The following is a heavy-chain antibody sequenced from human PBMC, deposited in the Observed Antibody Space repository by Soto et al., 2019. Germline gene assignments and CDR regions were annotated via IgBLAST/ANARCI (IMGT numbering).Heavy chain of an antibody. D-gene: IGHD3-10*01. CDR3: ARGTYYYRSGSYSPHALDI. CDR1: GGSISTYY. J-gene: IGHJ3*02. V-gene: IGHV4-59*01. Sequence: QVQLQESGPGLVKPSETLSLTCTVSGGSISTYYWSWIRQPPGKGLEWIGYIYYSGSINYNPSLKSRVPISVATSKNQFSLILSSVPGAETAVYYCARGTYYYRSGSYSPHALDIWGQGAMVTVSS. CDR2: IYYSGSI.